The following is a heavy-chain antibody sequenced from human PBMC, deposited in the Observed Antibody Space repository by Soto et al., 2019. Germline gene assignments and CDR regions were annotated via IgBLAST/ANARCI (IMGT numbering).Heavy chain of an antibody. D-gene: IGHD2-21*02. CDR3: ARRSYCDGDCTRRPYDYYGMEV. CDR1: GYSFTSYW. CDR2: IYPGDSET. Sequence: EVQLVQSGAEVKKPGESLKISCKGSGYSFTSYWIVWVRQMPGKGLEWMGIIYPGDSETRYSPSLQGQVTMSADKSTSTSYLQRSSLKASETAMYYCARRSYCDGDCTRRPYDYYGMEVWGQGTTVTVSS. V-gene: IGHV5-51*01. J-gene: IGHJ6*01.